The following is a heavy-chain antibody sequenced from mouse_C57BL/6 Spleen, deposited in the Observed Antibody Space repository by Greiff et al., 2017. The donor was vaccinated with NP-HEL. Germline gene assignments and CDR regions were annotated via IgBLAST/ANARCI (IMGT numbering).Heavy chain of an antibody. D-gene: IGHD1-1*01. CDR3: ARCGTTNYFDY. CDR2: IDPSDSYT. Sequence: QVQLQQPGAELVRPGTSVKLSCKASGYTFTSYWMHWVKQRPGQGLEWIGVIDPSDSYTNYNQKFKGKATLTVDKSSSTAYMQLSSLTSEDSAVYYCARCGTTNYFDYWGQGTTLTVSS. J-gene: IGHJ2*01. V-gene: IGHV1-59*01. CDR1: GYTFTSYW.